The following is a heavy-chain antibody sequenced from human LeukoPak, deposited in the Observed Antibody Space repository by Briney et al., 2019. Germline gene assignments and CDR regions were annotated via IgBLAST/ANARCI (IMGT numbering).Heavy chain of an antibody. V-gene: IGHV1-8*03. CDR2: MNPNSGNT. CDR3: VRQCKYEFWSGYSPNYYYMDV. Sequence: GASVKVSCKASGYTFVSYDINWVRQATGQGLEWMGWMNPNSGNTGYAQKFQGRVTITRNTSIRKAYMELSSLRSEDTAEYNCVRQCKYEFWSGYSPNYYYMDVRGKGTTVSFSS. D-gene: IGHD3-3*01. CDR1: GYTFVSYD. J-gene: IGHJ6*03.